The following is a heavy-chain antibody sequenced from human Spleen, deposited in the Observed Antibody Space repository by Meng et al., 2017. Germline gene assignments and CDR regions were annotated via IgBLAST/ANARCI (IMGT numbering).Heavy chain of an antibody. D-gene: IGHD3-10*01. CDR2: NDHSGTT. J-gene: IGHJ4*01. CDR1: GGTFIDYY. Sequence: SETLSLTCAVSGGTFIDYYWSWIRQPPGKGLEWIGENDHSGTTYYNPSLKSRVTISVDTSKNQFSLKMSSVTAADTAVYYCARLTSRPVNWGQGTMVTVSS. V-gene: IGHV4-34*01. CDR3: ARLTSRPVN.